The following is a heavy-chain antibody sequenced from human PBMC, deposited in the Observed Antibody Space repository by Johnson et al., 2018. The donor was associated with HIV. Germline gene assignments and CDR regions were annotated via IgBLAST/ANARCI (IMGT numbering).Heavy chain of an antibody. CDR1: GFTVSSNY. J-gene: IGHJ3*02. CDR3: AKDGGSYGGAFDI. CDR2: IYSGGST. D-gene: IGHD1-26*01. Sequence: MQLVESGGGVVRPGGSLRLSCAASGFTVSSNYMSWVRQAPGKGLEWVSVIYSGGSTYYADSVKGRFTISRDNSKNTLYLHMNSLRVEDTAVYYCAKDGGSYGGAFDIWGQGTMVTVSS. V-gene: IGHV3-66*02.